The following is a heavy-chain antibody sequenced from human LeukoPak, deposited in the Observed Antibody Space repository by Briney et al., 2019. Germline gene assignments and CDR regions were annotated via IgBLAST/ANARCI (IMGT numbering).Heavy chain of an antibody. D-gene: IGHD3-10*01. V-gene: IGHV4-4*07. CDR3: ARVKYYYGSGSHWFDP. J-gene: IGHJ5*02. Sequence: SETLSLTCTVSGGSISSYHWSWIRQPAGKGLEWIGRIYTSGSTNYNPSLKSRVTMSVDTSKNQFSLKLSSVTAADTAVYYCARVKYYYGSGSHWFDPWGQGTLVTVSS. CDR2: IYTSGST. CDR1: GGSISSYH.